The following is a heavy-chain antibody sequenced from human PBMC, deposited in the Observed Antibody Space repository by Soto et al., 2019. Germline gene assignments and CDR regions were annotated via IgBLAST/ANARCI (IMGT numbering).Heavy chain of an antibody. V-gene: IGHV2-5*02. J-gene: IGHJ5*02. CDR2: INWADDQ. D-gene: IGHD4-17*01. CDR3: SHRTTTVTWWFAP. Sequence: QITLKESGPTLVKPTQTLTLTCTLSGFSLTTSGVGVGWIRQPPGTALERLALINWADDQRYRPSLKSRLTTTKDPSKNQVVLTMTNMDPADTATYCCSHRTTTVTWWFAPLGQGTLVTVS. CDR1: GFSLTTSGVG.